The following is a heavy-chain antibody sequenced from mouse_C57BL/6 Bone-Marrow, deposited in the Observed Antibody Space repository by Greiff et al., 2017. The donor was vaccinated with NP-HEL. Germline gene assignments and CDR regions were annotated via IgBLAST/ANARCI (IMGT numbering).Heavy chain of an antibody. J-gene: IGHJ3*01. CDR2: IDPSDSYT. V-gene: IGHV1-69*01. Sequence: QVQLQQPGAELVMPGASVKLSCKASGYTFTSYWMHWVKQRPGQGLEWIGEIDPSDSYTNYNQKFKGKSTLTVDKSSSTAYMQLSSLTSEDSAVYYCARWSMVTEWAYWGQGTLVTVSA. CDR1: GYTFTSYW. D-gene: IGHD2-2*01. CDR3: ARWSMVTEWAY.